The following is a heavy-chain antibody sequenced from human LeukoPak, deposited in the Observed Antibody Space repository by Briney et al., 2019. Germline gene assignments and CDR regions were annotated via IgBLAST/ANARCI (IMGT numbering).Heavy chain of an antibody. J-gene: IGHJ4*02. V-gene: IGHV3-48*03. CDR1: GFTFSSYE. CDR2: ISSSGSTI. Sequence: GGSLLLSCAASGFTFSSYEMNWVRQAPGKGLEWVSYISSSGSTIYYADSVKGRFTISRDNAKNSLYLQMNSLRAEDTAVYYCASEVAVAESFDYWGQGTLVTVSS. CDR3: ASEVAVAESFDY. D-gene: IGHD6-19*01.